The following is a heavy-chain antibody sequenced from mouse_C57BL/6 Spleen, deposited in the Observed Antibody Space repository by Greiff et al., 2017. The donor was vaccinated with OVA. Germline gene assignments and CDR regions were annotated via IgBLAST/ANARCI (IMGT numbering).Heavy chain of an antibody. CDR1: GFNIKNTY. D-gene: IGHD2-4*01. CDR3: ARGGNYDYDGAWFAY. J-gene: IGHJ3*01. V-gene: IGHV14-3*01. Sequence: EVQLQQSVAELVRPGASVKLSCTASGFNIKNTYMHWVKQRPEQGLEWIGRIDTANGNTKYAPKFQGKATITADTSSNTAYLQLSSLTSEDTAIYYCARGGNYDYDGAWFAYWGQGTLVTVSA. CDR2: IDTANGNT.